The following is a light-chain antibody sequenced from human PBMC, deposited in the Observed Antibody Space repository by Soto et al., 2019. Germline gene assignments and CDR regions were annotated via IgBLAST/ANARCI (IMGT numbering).Light chain of an antibody. CDR1: QGISNY. CDR2: AAS. J-gene: IGKJ1*01. Sequence: DIQMTQSPSSLSASVGDRVTITCRASQGISNYLLWYQQKPGKVPKLLIYAASTLQSGVPSRFSGSGSGTDFTLTITSLQPGDVATYYCQKYNSAPWTVGQGTKVEIK. V-gene: IGKV1-27*01. CDR3: QKYNSAPWT.